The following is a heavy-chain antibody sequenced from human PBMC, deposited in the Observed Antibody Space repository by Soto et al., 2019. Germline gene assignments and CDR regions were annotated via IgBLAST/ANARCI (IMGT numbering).Heavy chain of an antibody. J-gene: IGHJ4*02. CDR2: IISIFGTP. D-gene: IGHD5-12*01. CDR1: GGTFAISV. Sequence: QVQLVQSGAELKKPGSSVKVSCKASGGTFAISVFNWVRQAPGQGLEWMGGIISIFGTPNYSQKSLGRVTITADESTSTGYMELSNLRSDDTAIYYCAGDLSSGYEPGDYWGQGTQVTVSS. CDR3: AGDLSSGYEPGDY. V-gene: IGHV1-69*12.